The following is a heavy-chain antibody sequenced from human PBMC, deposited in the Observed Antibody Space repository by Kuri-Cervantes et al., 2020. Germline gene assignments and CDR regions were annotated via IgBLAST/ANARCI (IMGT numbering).Heavy chain of an antibody. CDR1: GFTFSSYW. D-gene: IGHD5-12*01. V-gene: IGHV3-7*01. J-gene: IGHJ3*02. CDR3: ARDGIYSGYDFDAFDI. Sequence: GESLKISCAASGFTFSSYWMSWVRQAPGKGLEWVANIKQDGSEKYYVDSVKGRFTISRDNAENSLYLQMNSLRAEDTAVYYCARDGIYSGYDFDAFDIWGQGTMVTVSS. CDR2: IKQDGSEK.